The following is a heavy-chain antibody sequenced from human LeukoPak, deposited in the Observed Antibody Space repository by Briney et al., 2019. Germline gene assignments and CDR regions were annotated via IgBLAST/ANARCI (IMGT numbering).Heavy chain of an antibody. J-gene: IGHJ4*03. CDR3: ARGATISETGYFDF. Sequence: KPSETLSLTCAVYGGSFSRYYWSWIRQSPGKGLEWIAEIDHRGDTSYNPSVKSRVTISVDTSKNQFSLKMRSLSAADTALYYCARGATISETGYFDFWGQGTLVTVSS. D-gene: IGHD5-24*01. CDR1: GGSFSRYY. CDR2: IDHRGDT. V-gene: IGHV4-34*01.